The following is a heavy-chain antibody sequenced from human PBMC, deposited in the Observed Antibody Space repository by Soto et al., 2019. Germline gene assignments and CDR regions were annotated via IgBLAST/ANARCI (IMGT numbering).Heavy chain of an antibody. CDR3: ARSDYGGKRGYYFDY. D-gene: IGHD4-17*01. Sequence: SETLSLTCSVSGDSISDYFWSWIRQPPGKGLEWIGNIYSSGTTNYNPSLKSRVSISVDTSKNQFSLNLNSVTAADTAVYYCARSDYGGKRGYYFDYWGQGTLVTVSS. CDR2: IYSSGTT. CDR1: GDSISDYF. V-gene: IGHV4-59*01. J-gene: IGHJ4*02.